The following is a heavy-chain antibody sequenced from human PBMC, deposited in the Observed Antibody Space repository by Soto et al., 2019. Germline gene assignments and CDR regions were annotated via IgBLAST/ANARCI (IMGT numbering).Heavy chain of an antibody. CDR1: GFTFRNYG. CDR2: IGIGSSTK. V-gene: IGHV3-48*01. J-gene: IGHJ3*01. Sequence: GGSLRLSCAASGFTFRNYGMNWVRQAPGKGLEWVSYIGIGSSTKYYADSVKGRFTISRDNAKNSLYLQMNSLRAEDTAVYYCARDQLYYNDISGRPLNAFDFWGQGTMVPVSS. D-gene: IGHD3-22*01. CDR3: ARDQLYYNDISGRPLNAFDF.